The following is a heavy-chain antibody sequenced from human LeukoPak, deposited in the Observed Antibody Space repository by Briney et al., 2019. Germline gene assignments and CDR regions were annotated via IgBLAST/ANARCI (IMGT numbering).Heavy chain of an antibody. Sequence: GRSLRLSCAASGFTFSNYAMHWVRQAPGKGLEWVTFIRYDGSNKYYAESVKGRFTISRDNSKNTLYLQMCSLRAEDTAVYYCAKAIHSSSSGVVDYWGQGTLVTVSS. D-gene: IGHD6-6*01. CDR1: GFTFSNYA. J-gene: IGHJ4*02. CDR2: IRYDGSNK. V-gene: IGHV3-30*02. CDR3: AKAIHSSSSGVVDY.